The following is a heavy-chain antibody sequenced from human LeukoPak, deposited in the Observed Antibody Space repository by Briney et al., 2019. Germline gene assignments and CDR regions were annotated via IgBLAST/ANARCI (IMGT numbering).Heavy chain of an antibody. V-gene: IGHV1-69*05. CDR3: ARDLGYSGSYVFDY. CDR1: GGTFSSYA. D-gene: IGHD1-26*01. Sequence: SVKVSCKASGGTFSSYAISWVRQAPGQGLEWMGRIIPIFGTADYAQKFQGRVTITTDESTSTAYMELSSLRSEDPAVYYCARDLGYSGSYVFDYWGQGTLVTVSS. J-gene: IGHJ4*02. CDR2: IIPIFGTA.